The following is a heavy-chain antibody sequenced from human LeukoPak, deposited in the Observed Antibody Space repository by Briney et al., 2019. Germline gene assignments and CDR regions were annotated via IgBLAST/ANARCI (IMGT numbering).Heavy chain of an antibody. V-gene: IGHV3-23*01. J-gene: IGHJ4*02. Sequence: GGSLRLSCAASGFTFSNYAINWVRQAPGKGLEWVSSISTSGDNTNHAGSVKGRFTISRDNSKNTLYLQMNSLRAEDTAVYYCAKDRTNIVGATSFDYWGQGTLVTVSS. CDR1: GFTFSNYA. CDR2: ISTSGDNT. D-gene: IGHD1-26*01. CDR3: AKDRTNIVGATSFDY.